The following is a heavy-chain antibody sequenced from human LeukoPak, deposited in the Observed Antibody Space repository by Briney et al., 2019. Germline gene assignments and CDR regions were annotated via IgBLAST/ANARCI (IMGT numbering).Heavy chain of an antibody. CDR2: ISAYNGNT. CDR3: ARVDYDILTGYLQDY. D-gene: IGHD3-9*01. J-gene: IGHJ4*02. V-gene: IGHV1-18*01. Sequence: GASVKVSCKASGYTFTSYGISWVRQAPGQGLEWMGWISAYNGNTNYAQKLQSRVTMTTDTSTSTAYMELRSLRSDDTAVYYCARVDYDILTGYLQDYWGQGTLVTVSS. CDR1: GYTFTSYG.